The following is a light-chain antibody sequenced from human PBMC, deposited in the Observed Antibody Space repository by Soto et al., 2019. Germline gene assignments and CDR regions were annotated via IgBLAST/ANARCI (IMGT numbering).Light chain of an antibody. Sequence: EVVLTQSPATLSLSLGERATLSCRASQSVSSYLAWYQKKPGQSPRLLIYDASKRATDIPTRFSGSASGTDFTLTISSLAPEDFALYYCQQRGSWPLTFGGGTKVEIK. CDR2: DAS. CDR1: QSVSSY. CDR3: QQRGSWPLT. J-gene: IGKJ4*01. V-gene: IGKV3-11*01.